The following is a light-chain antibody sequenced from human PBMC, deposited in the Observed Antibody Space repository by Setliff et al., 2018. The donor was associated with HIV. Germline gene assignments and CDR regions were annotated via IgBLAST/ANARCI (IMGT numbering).Light chain of an antibody. V-gene: IGLV2-11*01. CDR3: CSYAGSYSYI. Sequence: QSALTQPRSVSGSPGQSVTFSCTGSSSDVGAYNYVSWYQQLPGNGPKLIIFDVSKRPSGVPDRFSGSKSGNTASLTISGLRPEDEADYYCCSYAGSYSYIFGTGTKVTVL. CDR2: DVS. J-gene: IGLJ1*01. CDR1: SSDVGAYNY.